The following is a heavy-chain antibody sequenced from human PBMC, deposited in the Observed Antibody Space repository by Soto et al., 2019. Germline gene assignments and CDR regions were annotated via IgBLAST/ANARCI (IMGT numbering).Heavy chain of an antibody. Sequence: QVQLVESGGGVVQPGRSLRLSCAVSGFTFSNYGMHWVRQAPGRGLEWVAVITYEGYTKYYADSVKGRFTISRDSSTNMVYQQMNSLRTEDTAVYYCARDPEEYWSGYYKDYYFDYWGQGTLVTVSS. J-gene: IGHJ4*02. CDR1: GFTFSNYG. V-gene: IGHV3-30*03. CDR2: ITYEGYTK. D-gene: IGHD3-3*01. CDR3: ARDPEEYWSGYYKDYYFDY.